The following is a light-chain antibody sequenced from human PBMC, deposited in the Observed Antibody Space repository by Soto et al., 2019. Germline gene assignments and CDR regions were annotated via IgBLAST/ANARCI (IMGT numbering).Light chain of an antibody. CDR1: SSNIGAGYD. V-gene: IGLV1-40*01. CDR3: QSYDSTLSGPWV. J-gene: IGLJ3*02. CDR2: GNN. Sequence: QSVLTQPPSVSGAPGQRVTISCTGSSSNIGAGYDVHWYQQLPGTAPKLLIYGNNNRPSGVPDRFSGSKSGTSASLAIARLQAEDEADYYCQSYDSTLSGPWVFGGGTKLTVL.